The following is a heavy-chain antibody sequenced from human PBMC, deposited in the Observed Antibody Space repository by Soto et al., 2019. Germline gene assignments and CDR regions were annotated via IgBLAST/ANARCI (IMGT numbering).Heavy chain of an antibody. CDR2: TSYDGSNK. J-gene: IGHJ4*02. CDR3: ARWGTTGGPDV. CDR1: GFTFRSYV. Sequence: QVQLVESGGGVVQPGASLRLSCVGSGFTFRSYVIHWVRQAPGKGLELVALTSYDGSNKYYDDSVKGRFTISRDNSRNTVDLHMDSLRLEDTALYYCARWGTTGGPDVWGQGTLVSVSS. D-gene: IGHD3-16*01. V-gene: IGHV3-30*19.